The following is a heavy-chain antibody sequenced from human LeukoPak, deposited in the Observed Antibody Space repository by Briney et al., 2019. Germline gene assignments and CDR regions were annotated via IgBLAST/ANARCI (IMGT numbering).Heavy chain of an antibody. Sequence: SETLSLTCTVSGGSISSYYWSWIRQPPGKGLEWIGYIYYSGSTNYNPSLKSRVTISVDTSKNQFSLKLSSVTAADTAVYYCARESSSGWTKMMYYYDSSGYYYNGGFDYWGQGTLVTVSS. CDR1: GGSISSYY. CDR2: IYYSGST. J-gene: IGHJ4*02. D-gene: IGHD3-22*01. V-gene: IGHV4-59*12. CDR3: ARESSSGWTKMMYYYDSSGYYYNGGFDY.